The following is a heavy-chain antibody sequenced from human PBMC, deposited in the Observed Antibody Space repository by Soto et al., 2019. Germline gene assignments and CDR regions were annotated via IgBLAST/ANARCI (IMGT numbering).Heavy chain of an antibody. D-gene: IGHD2-15*01. CDR3: AACSGGSCYSSEPDAFDI. V-gene: IGHV1-58*01. Sequence: SVKVSCKASGFTFTSSAVQWVRQARGQRLEWIGWIVVGSGNTNYEQKFQERVTITRDMSTSTAYMELSSLRSEDTAVYYCAACSGGSCYSSEPDAFDIWGQGTMVTV. CDR2: IVVGSGNT. J-gene: IGHJ3*02. CDR1: GFTFTSSA.